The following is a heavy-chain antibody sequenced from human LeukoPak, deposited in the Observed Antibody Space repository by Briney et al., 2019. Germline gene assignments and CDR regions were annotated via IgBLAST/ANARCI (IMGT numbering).Heavy chain of an antibody. D-gene: IGHD4-23*01. V-gene: IGHV1-46*01. Sequence: ASVKVSCKASGYPFTSHYMHWVRQAPGQGLEWMGLINPSGTSTIYAEKFQGRIIMTRDMSTTTDYMELSSLRSDDTAVYYCARDNSIGGRGWWFDPWGQGTLVTVSS. J-gene: IGHJ5*02. CDR3: ARDNSIGGRGWWFDP. CDR2: INPSGTST. CDR1: GYPFTSHY.